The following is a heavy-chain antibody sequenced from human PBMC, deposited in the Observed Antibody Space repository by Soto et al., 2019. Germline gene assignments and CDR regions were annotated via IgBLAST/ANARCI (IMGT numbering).Heavy chain of an antibody. Sequence: GGSLRLSCAASGFTFSSYWMSWVRQAPGKGLEWVANIKQDGSEKYYVDSVKGRFTISRDNAKNSLYLQMNSLRAEDTAVYYCARERHLYSGSWYGDAFDIWGQGTMVTVSS. D-gene: IGHD6-13*01. J-gene: IGHJ3*02. V-gene: IGHV3-7*03. CDR3: ARERHLYSGSWYGDAFDI. CDR2: IKQDGSEK. CDR1: GFTFSSYW.